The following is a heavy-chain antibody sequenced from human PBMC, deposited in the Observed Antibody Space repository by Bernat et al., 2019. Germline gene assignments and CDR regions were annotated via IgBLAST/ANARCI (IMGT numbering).Heavy chain of an antibody. CDR2: IRYDGTNK. Sequence: QVQLVESGGGVVQPGGSLRLSCGASGFTFSTYGMHWVRQAPGKGLEWVAFIRYDGTNKYYADSVKGRFTISRDNSKNTLFLQMNSLRAEDTAVYYCAKVSGHDYGVTNWYFDLWGRGTLVTVSS. CDR3: AKVSGHDYGVTNWYFDL. CDR1: GFTFSTYG. V-gene: IGHV3-30*02. J-gene: IGHJ2*01. D-gene: IGHD4-17*01.